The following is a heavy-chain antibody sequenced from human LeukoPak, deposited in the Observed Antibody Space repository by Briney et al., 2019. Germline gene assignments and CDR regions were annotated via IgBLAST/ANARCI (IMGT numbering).Heavy chain of an antibody. CDR1: GGSISGYY. CDR3: ARGRGDCSGGSCYSAVDWFDP. Sequence: SETLSLTYTVSGGSISGYYWSWIRQPPGKGLEWIGYIYYSGSTNYNPSLKSRVTISVDTSKNQFSLKLSSVTAADTAVYYCARGRGDCSGGSCYSAVDWFDPWGQGTLVTVSS. J-gene: IGHJ5*02. D-gene: IGHD2-15*01. V-gene: IGHV4-59*01. CDR2: IYYSGST.